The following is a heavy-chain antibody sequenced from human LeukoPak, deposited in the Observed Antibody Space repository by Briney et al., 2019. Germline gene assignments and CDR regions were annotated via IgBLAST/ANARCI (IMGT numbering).Heavy chain of an antibody. J-gene: IGHJ4*02. V-gene: IGHV3-7*04. CDR3: ARGDAFSGDH. CDR2: LHPEGNEK. Sequence: GGSLRLSCAASGFNFRNFWLSEVYQAPRRGLAGVANLHPEGNEKYHVESVKGRFTSSSDNAKSPLFLQMNGLRAEDTAVYYCARGDAFSGDHWGQGTLVTVSS. CDR1: GFNFRNFW.